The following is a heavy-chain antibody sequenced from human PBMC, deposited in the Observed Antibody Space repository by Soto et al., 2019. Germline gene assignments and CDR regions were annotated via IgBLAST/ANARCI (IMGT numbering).Heavy chain of an antibody. CDR2: IYPGDSDT. Sequence: GESLKISCKGSGYSFASHWVAWVRQMPEKGLEWIGTIYPGDSDTKYSSAFRGHVTISADTSVSTAYLQWRSLEATDSAIYYCARYSGSYWHYLDFWGQGTLVTVSA. CDR3: ARYSGSYWHYLDF. D-gene: IGHD1-26*01. J-gene: IGHJ4*02. V-gene: IGHV5-51*01. CDR1: GYSFASHW.